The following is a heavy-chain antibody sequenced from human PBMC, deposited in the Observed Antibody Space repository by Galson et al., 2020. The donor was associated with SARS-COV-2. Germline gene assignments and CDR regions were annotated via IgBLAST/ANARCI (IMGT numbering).Heavy chain of an antibody. V-gene: IGHV1-18*04. D-gene: IGHD1-26*01. CDR1: GYKFTNYY. Sequence: ASVKVSCKASGYKFTNYYINWVRQAPGQGLEWMGWINPNSGDANSAQKIQGRLTLTTDTSTTTAYLELRSLTSDDTAVYYCARVYYSDMVALWGQGTLVAVSS. J-gene: IGHJ4*02. CDR3: ARVYYSDMVAL. CDR2: INPNSGDA.